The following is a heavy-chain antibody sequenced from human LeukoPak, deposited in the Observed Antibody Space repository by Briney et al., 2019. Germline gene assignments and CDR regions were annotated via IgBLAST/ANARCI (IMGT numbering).Heavy chain of an antibody. CDR1: GYTFTSYA. J-gene: IGHJ4*02. CDR2: INAGNGNT. D-gene: IGHD6-13*01. Sequence: TSVKVSCKASGYTFTSYAMHWVRQAPGQRLEWMGWINAGNGNTKYSQELQGRVTITRDTSASTAYMELSSLRSEDMAVYYCAREDSSSWYYFDYWGQGTLVTVSS. CDR3: AREDSSSWYYFDY. V-gene: IGHV1-3*03.